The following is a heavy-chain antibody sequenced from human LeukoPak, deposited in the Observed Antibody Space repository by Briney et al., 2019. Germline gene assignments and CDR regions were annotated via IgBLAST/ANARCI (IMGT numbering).Heavy chain of an antibody. CDR2: ISSSGSTI. CDR3: ASRIHCTNGVCYDY. D-gene: IGHD2-8*01. Sequence: GGSLRLSCAASGFTFSDYYMSWIRQAPGKGLEWVSYISSSGSTIYYADSVKGRFTISRDNAKNSLYLQMNSLRAEDTAVYYCASRIHCTNGVCYDYWGQGTLVTVSS. CDR1: GFTFSDYY. J-gene: IGHJ4*02. V-gene: IGHV3-11*04.